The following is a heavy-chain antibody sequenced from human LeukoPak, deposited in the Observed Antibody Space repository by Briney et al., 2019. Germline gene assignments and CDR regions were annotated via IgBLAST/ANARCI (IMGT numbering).Heavy chain of an antibody. J-gene: IGHJ4*02. D-gene: IGHD6-13*01. CDR1: GFTFSSYS. V-gene: IGHV3-21*01. CDR3: ARGGGRDSSSWYVFDY. CDR2: ISSSSSYI. Sequence: PGGSLRLSCAASGFTFSSYSMNWVRQAPGKGLEWVSSISSSSSYIYYADSVKGRFTISRDNAKNSLYLQMNSLRAEDTAVYYCARGGGRDSSSWYVFDYWGQGTLVTVSS.